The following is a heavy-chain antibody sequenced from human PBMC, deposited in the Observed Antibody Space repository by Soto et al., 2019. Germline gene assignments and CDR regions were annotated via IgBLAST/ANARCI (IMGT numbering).Heavy chain of an antibody. CDR1: GGSFSGYY. D-gene: IGHD1-26*01. CDR2: INHSGST. V-gene: IGHV4-34*01. Sequence: PSETLSLTCAVYGGSFSGYYWSWIRQPPGKGLEWIGEINHSGSTNYNPSLKSRVTISVDTSKNQFSLKLSSVTAADTAVYYCEVGSYLSYYYYGIDVWGQGTTVTVSS. CDR3: EVGSYLSYYYYGIDV. J-gene: IGHJ6*02.